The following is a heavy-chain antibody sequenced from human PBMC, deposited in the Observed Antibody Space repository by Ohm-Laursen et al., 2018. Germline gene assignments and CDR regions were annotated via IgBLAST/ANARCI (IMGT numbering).Heavy chain of an antibody. J-gene: IGHJ4*02. Sequence: SLRLSCAASGFTFSSYEMNWVRQAPGKGLEWVSYISSGGSTIVYADSVKGRFTLSRDNAKNSLSLQMKSLRAEDTAVYYCAREAVAGTGDYFDYWGQGTLVTVSS. V-gene: IGHV3-48*03. D-gene: IGHD6-19*01. CDR1: GFTFSSYE. CDR3: AREAVAGTGDYFDY. CDR2: ISSGGSTI.